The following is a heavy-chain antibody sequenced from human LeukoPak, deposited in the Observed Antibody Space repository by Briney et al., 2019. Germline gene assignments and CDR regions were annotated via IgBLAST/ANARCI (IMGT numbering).Heavy chain of an antibody. CDR2: IYTSGST. Sequence: SETLSLTCTVSGGSISSYYWSWVRQPAGKGMEWIGRIYTSGSTNYNPSLKSRFTTSVATSKNQFSLKLSSVTAADTAVYYCAKGTYYYDSSGYGGFDPWGQGTLVTVSS. J-gene: IGHJ5*02. CDR3: AKGTYYYDSSGYGGFDP. V-gene: IGHV4-4*07. CDR1: GGSISSYY. D-gene: IGHD3-22*01.